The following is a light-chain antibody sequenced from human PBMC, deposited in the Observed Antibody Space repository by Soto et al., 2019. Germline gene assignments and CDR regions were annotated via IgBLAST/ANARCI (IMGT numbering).Light chain of an antibody. CDR3: QQYGSSPLT. CDR2: ATS. J-gene: IGKJ4*01. CDR1: QNINSY. Sequence: EIVLTQSPATLSLSPGERATLSCRASQNINSYLAWYQQKPGQAPRLLIYATSNRATGIPARFSGSGSGTDFTLSISSLEPEDFAVYYCQQYGSSPLTFGGGTKVEIK. V-gene: IGKV3-11*01.